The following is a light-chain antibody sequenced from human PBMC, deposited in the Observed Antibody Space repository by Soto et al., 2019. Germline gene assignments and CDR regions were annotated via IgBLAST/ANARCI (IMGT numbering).Light chain of an antibody. J-gene: IGKJ3*01. CDR2: KAS. CDR3: QQYSSYSPFT. V-gene: IGKV1-5*03. CDR1: QSIKNW. Sequence: DIQMTQSPSTLSASVGDRVTITCRASQSIKNWLAWYQQKPGEAPKLLIYKASTLESGVPSRFSGSGSGTEFALTISCLQPDDAASYYCQQYSSYSPFTFGPGTKVDIK.